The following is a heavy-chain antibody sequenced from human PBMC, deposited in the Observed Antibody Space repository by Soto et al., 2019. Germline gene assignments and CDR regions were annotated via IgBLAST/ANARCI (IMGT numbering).Heavy chain of an antibody. CDR1: GGSISSGGYY. CDR2: IYYRGST. Sequence: QVQLQESGPGLVKPSQTLSLTCTVSGGSISSGGYYWSWIRQHPGKGLEWIGYIYYRGSTYYNPSLESXATISXXTSTNHFSLKLYSVTAADTAVYYCARAAAVALVANWGQGTLVPVSS. D-gene: IGHD6-19*01. V-gene: IGHV4-31*03. CDR3: ARAAAVALVAN. J-gene: IGHJ4*02.